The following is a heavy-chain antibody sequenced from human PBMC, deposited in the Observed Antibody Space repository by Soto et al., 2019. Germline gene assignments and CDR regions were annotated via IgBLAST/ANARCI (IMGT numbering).Heavy chain of an antibody. CDR2: IYHSGST. V-gene: IGHV4-4*02. CDR1: GGSISSNW. J-gene: IGHJ4*02. CDR3: ARHIAVSGTRGFDF. D-gene: IGHD6-19*01. Sequence: QVHLQESGPGLIKPSGTLSLTCAVSGGSISSNWWSWVRQPPGKGLEWIGEIYHSGSTNYNPSLMNRVTMSMDKSQTHLSLNLTSVTAADTAVYYCARHIAVSGTRGFDFWGRGTLVTVSS.